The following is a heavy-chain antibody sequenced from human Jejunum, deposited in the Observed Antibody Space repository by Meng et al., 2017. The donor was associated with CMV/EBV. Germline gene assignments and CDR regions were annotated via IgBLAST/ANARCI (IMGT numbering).Heavy chain of an antibody. V-gene: IGHV3-73*02. Sequence: GQLGVAGGGLSRLGGSLKLSGAASGFTFSAPAVHWVRQASGKGLEWIGRIRIKPSDYATTYAASVKGRFTISRDDSKKTAYLQMNSLKTEDTAVYYCTSAEHGYSYASRFDYWGQGTLVTVSS. D-gene: IGHD5-18*01. CDR2: IRIKPSDYAT. CDR1: GFTFSAPA. CDR3: TSAEHGYSYASRFDY. J-gene: IGHJ4*02.